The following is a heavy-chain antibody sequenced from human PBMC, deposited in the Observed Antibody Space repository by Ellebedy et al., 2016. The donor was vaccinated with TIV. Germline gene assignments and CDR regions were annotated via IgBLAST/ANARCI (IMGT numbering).Heavy chain of an antibody. J-gene: IGHJ4*02. D-gene: IGHD5/OR15-5a*01. CDR1: GYSFTTYW. V-gene: IGHV5-51*01. CDR3: ARWHGVHGAFDY. CDR2: IYPGDSAI. Sequence: GESLKISCKGSGYSFTTYWIGWLRQMPGKGLEWMGLIYPGDSAISYSPSFQGQVTISADKSISTAYLQWNSLKASDTAMYYCARWHGVHGAFDYWGQGILVTVSS.